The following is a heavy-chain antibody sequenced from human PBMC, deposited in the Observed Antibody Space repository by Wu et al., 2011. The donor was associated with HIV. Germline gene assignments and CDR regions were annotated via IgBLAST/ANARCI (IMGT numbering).Heavy chain of an antibody. CDR2: VIPSFRTV. Sequence: QVQLVQSGAEMKKPGSSVKVSCKASGGNFDRYAFSWVRQAPGQALEWMGRVIPSFRTVKYAQAFQGRVTINADEFTTTAFMELRSLRSDDTAMYYCVRDLLPGGLSTLVLLICGRRAMVTVS. D-gene: IGHD4/OR15-4a*01. V-gene: IGHV1-69*15. CDR1: GGNFDRYA. CDR3: VRDLLPGGLSTLVLLI. J-gene: IGHJ3*02.